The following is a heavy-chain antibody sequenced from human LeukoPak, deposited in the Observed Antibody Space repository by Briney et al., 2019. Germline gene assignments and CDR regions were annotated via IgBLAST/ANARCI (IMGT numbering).Heavy chain of an antibody. J-gene: IGHJ4*02. D-gene: IGHD2-8*01. CDR3: ARDPNGVGYYFDY. V-gene: IGHV3-48*01. CDR2: ISSSSSTI. CDR1: GFTFSIYS. Sequence: GGSLRLSCAASGFTFSIYSMNWVRQAPGKGLEWVSYISSSSSTIFYADSVKGRFTISRDNAKNSLYLQMNSLRAEDTAVYYCARDPNGVGYYFDYWGQGTLITVSS.